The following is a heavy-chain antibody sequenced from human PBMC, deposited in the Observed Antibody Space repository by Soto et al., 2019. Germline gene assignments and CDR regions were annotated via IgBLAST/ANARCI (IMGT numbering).Heavy chain of an antibody. J-gene: IGHJ4*02. Sequence: SVKVSCKTSGGTFNSYLINWVRQAPGQGLEWMGGIIPAFGTAKYAQKFQGRVTITADKSTTTAYMELRTLTSEDTAVYYCARGLDQPPVGLYFDTWGQGTLVTVSS. CDR3: ARGLDQPPVGLYFDT. D-gene: IGHD2-2*01. V-gene: IGHV1-69*06. CDR2: IIPAFGTA. CDR1: GGTFNSYL.